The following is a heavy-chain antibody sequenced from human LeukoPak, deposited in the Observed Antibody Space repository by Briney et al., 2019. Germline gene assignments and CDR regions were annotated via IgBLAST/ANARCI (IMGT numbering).Heavy chain of an antibody. D-gene: IGHD2-2*01. Sequence: KSSETLSLTCTVSGGSISSSSYYWGWIRQPPGKGPEWIGSIYYSGSTYYNPSLKSRVTISVDTSKNQFSLKLSSVTAADTAVYYCARGTRERRYCSSTSCYARGPQNIEYYYGMDVWGQGTTVTVSS. V-gene: IGHV4-39*07. J-gene: IGHJ6*02. CDR2: IYYSGST. CDR3: ARGTRERRYCSSTSCYARGPQNIEYYYGMDV. CDR1: GGSISSSSYY.